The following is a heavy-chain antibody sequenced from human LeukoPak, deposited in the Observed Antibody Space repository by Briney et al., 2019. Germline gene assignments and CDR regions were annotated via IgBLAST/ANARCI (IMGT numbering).Heavy chain of an antibody. D-gene: IGHD2-2*01. CDR1: GFTFSSYN. J-gene: IGHJ4*02. CDR3: ARAGVCTTTSCDGGIDY. Sequence: KPGGSLRLSCAASGFTFSSYNMKWVRQAPGKGLEWVSFISTTSNYIYYADSVKGRFTISRDNAKNSLYLQMNSLRGEDAALYYCARAGVCTTTSCDGGIDYSGQGTLVTVSS. CDR2: ISTTSNYI. V-gene: IGHV3-21*06.